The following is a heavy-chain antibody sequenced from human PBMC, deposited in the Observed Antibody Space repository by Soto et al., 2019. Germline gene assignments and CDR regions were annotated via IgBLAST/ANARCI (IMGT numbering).Heavy chain of an antibody. CDR2: ISSSSSTI. V-gene: IGHV3-48*02. CDR3: ARVMVYAPEYYYYGMDV. Sequence: GGSLRLPCAASGFTFSSYSMNWVRQAPGKGLEWVSYISSSSSTIYYADSVKGRFTISRDNAKNSLYLQMNSLRDEDTAVYYCARVMVYAPEYYYYGMDVWGQGTTVTVSS. D-gene: IGHD2-8*01. J-gene: IGHJ6*02. CDR1: GFTFSSYS.